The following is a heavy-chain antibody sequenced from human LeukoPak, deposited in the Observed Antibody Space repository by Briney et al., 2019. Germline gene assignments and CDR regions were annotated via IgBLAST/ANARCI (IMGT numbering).Heavy chain of an antibody. CDR2: IRYDGSNK. Sequence: GGSLRLSCAASGFTFSSYGMHWVRQAPGKGLEGVAFIRYDGSNKYYADSVKGRFTISRDNSKNTLYLQMNSLRADDTVVYYCAKPAKTDYADYWGQGTLVTVSS. V-gene: IGHV3-30*02. CDR3: AKPAKTDYADY. J-gene: IGHJ4*02. D-gene: IGHD1-14*01. CDR1: GFTFSSYG.